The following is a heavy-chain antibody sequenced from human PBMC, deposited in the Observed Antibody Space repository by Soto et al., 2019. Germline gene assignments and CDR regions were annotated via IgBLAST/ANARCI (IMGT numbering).Heavy chain of an antibody. CDR1: GGSISSSSYY. J-gene: IGHJ6*03. CDR3: ARRARPDFYYMDV. V-gene: IGHV4-39*01. D-gene: IGHD6-6*01. Sequence: PSETLSLTCTVSGGSISSSSYYWGWIRQPPGKGLEWIGSIYYSGSTYYNPSLKSRVTISVDTSKNQFSLKLSSVTAADTAVYYCARRARPDFYYMDVWGKGTTVTVSS. CDR2: IYYSGST.